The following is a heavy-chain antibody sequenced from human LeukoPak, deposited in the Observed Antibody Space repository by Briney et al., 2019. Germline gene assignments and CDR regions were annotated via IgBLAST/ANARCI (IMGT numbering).Heavy chain of an antibody. CDR1: GFSFSGYA. V-gene: IGHV3-30*04. D-gene: IGHD6-19*01. Sequence: PGRSLRLSCVASGFSFSGYAIHWVRQAPGKGLEWVAVISYDGSNKYYADSVKSRFTISRDNSKNTLYLQMNSLRAEDTAVYYCGVAGTTHWFDPWGQGTLVTVSS. CDR3: GVAGTTHWFDP. J-gene: IGHJ5*02. CDR2: ISYDGSNK.